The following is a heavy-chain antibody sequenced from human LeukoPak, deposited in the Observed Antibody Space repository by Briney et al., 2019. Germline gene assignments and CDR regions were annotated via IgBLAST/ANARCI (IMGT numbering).Heavy chain of an antibody. V-gene: IGHV4-59*08. CDR2: IYYSGST. Sequence: SETLSLTCTVSGGSISSYYWSWIRQPPGKGLEWIGYIYYSGSTNYNPSLKSRVTISVDTSKNQFSLKLSSVTAADTAVYYCARRPLGGYDFDYWGQGTLVTVSS. J-gene: IGHJ4*02. CDR1: GGSISSYY. D-gene: IGHD5-12*01. CDR3: ARRPLGGYDFDY.